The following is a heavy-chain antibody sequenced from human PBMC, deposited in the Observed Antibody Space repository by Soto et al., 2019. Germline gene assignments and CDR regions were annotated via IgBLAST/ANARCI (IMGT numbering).Heavy chain of an antibody. CDR3: ASLDIVVVPAAMGYYYYGMDV. V-gene: IGHV4-31*03. J-gene: IGHJ6*02. CDR2: IYYSGST. CDR1: GGSISSGGYY. D-gene: IGHD2-2*03. Sequence: SETLSLTCTVSGGSISSGGYYWSWIRQHPGKGLEWIGYIYYSGSTYYNPSLKSRVTISVDTSKNQFSLRLSSVTAADTAVYYCASLDIVVVPAAMGYYYYGMDVWVQGTTVT.